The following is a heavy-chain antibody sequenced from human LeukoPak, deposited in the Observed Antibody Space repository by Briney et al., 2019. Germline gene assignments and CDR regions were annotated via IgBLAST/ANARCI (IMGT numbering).Heavy chain of an antibody. V-gene: IGHV3-49*03. CDR1: GFTFGDYA. CDR2: IRSKAYGVTT. J-gene: IGHJ4*02. Sequence: PGGSLRLSCTASGFTFGDYAMSWFRQAPGKGLEWVGFIRSKAYGVTTEYAASVKGRFTISRDDSKSIAYLQMDSLKTEDTAVYYCTRVFSIAARPFDYWGQGTLVTVSS. CDR3: TRVFSIAARPFDY. D-gene: IGHD6-6*01.